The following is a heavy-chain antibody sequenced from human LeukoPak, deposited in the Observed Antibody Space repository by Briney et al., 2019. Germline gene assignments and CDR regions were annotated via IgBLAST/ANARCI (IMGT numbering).Heavy chain of an antibody. Sequence: ASVKVSCKASGYTFTSYGISWVRQAPGQGLEWMGWISAYNGNTNYAQKLQGRVTMTTDTSTSTAYMELRSLRSDDTAVYYCARDLYLYGTGENFDYWGQGTLVTVSS. CDR3: ARDLYLYGTGENFDY. J-gene: IGHJ4*02. CDR2: ISAYNGNT. V-gene: IGHV1-18*01. D-gene: IGHD3-16*01. CDR1: GYTFTSYG.